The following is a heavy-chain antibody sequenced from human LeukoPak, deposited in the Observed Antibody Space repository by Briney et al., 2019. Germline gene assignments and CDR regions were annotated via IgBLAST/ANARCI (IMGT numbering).Heavy chain of an antibody. CDR1: GGSFSGYY. Sequence: SETLSLTCAVYGGSFSGYYWSWIRQPPGKGLEWIGEINHSGSTNYNPSLKGRVTISVDTSKNQFSLKLSSVTAADTAVYYCARGKSSYFNFDYWGQGTLVTVSS. D-gene: IGHD2-15*01. V-gene: IGHV4-34*01. CDR2: INHSGST. J-gene: IGHJ4*02. CDR3: ARGKSSYFNFDY.